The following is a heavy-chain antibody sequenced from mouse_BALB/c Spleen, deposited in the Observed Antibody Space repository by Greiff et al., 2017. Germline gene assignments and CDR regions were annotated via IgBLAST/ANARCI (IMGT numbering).Heavy chain of an antibody. CDR3: ARSYYGYRYVDV. Sequence: VQLQQSGAELARPGASVKWSCKASGYTFTSYWMQWVKQRPGQGLEWIGSIYPGDCDTRYTQKFMGQATLTADKSSSTAYMQLSSLASEDSAVFYCARSYYGYRYVDVWGGGTTVTVS. J-gene: IGHJ1*01. D-gene: IGHD1-1*01. V-gene: IGHV1-87*01. CDR2: IYPGDCDT. CDR1: GYTFTSYW.